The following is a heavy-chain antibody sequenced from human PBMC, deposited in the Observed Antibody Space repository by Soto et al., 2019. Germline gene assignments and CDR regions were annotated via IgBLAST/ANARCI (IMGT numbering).Heavy chain of an antibody. Sequence: GRSLRLSCAAAGFTFSSYWMNWVRQAPGKALECVANINQDGNEDNLLDSVKGRFTISRDNAKNSLFLQMNSLRVDDTAVYYCARTGDGHHDFLDYWGQGALVTVSS. V-gene: IGHV3-7*01. J-gene: IGHJ4*02. D-gene: IGHD1-1*01. CDR3: ARTGDGHHDFLDY. CDR2: INQDGNED. CDR1: GFTFSSYW.